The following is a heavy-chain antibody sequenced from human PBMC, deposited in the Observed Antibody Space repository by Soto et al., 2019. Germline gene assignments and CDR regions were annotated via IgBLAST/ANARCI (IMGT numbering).Heavy chain of an antibody. CDR3: ATSGYNYGPFDY. D-gene: IGHD2-15*01. CDR1: GDTFKNYA. CDR2: IIPIFGKT. Sequence: QVQLVQSGAEVRKPGSSVKVSCRASGDTFKNYAISWVRQAPGQGLEWMGGIIPIFGKTDYAQTFHGRVTINGDESTYTAHMELRVLRSDDTALYYCATSGYNYGPFDYWGRGLLVTVSS. V-gene: IGHV1-69*01. J-gene: IGHJ4*01.